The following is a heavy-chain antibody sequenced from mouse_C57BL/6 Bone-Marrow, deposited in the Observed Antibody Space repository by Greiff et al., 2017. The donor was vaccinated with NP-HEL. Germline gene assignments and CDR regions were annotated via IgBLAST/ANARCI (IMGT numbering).Heavy chain of an antibody. V-gene: IGHV14-4*01. CDR2: IDPENGDT. Sequence: EVQLQQSGAELVRPGASVKLSCTASGFNIKDDYMHWVKQRPEQGLEWIGWIDPENGDTAYASKFQGKATITADTSSNTAYLQLSSLTSEDTAVYYCTAYYYGSSYWFAYWGQGTLVTVSA. CDR1: GFNIKDDY. J-gene: IGHJ3*01. CDR3: TAYYYGSSYWFAY. D-gene: IGHD1-1*01.